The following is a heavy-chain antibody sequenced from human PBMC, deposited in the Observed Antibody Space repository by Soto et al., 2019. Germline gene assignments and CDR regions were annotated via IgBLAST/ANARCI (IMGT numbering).Heavy chain of an antibody. V-gene: IGHV3-53*01. CDR1: GFTVSSNY. Sequence: EVQLVESGGGLIQPGGSLRLSCAASGFTVSSNYMSWVRQAPGKGLEWVSVIYSGGSTYYADSVKGRFTISRDNSKNTLYLQMNSLRDEDTAVYYCARDGHSYDFWSGYSGMDVWGQGTTVTVSS. CDR3: ARDGHSYDFWSGYSGMDV. D-gene: IGHD3-3*01. CDR2: IYSGGST. J-gene: IGHJ6*02.